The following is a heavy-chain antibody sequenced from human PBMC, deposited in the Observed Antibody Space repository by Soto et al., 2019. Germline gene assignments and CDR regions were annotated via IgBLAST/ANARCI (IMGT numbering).Heavy chain of an antibody. CDR2: INHSGGT. V-gene: IGHV4-34*01. Sequence: PSETLSLTCAVYGGSFSGYYWSWIRQPPGKGLEWIGEINHSGGTNYNPSLKSRVTISVDTSKNQFSLKLSSVTAADTAVYYCARGGYISGRWRDAFDIWGQGTMVTISS. D-gene: IGHD6-19*01. CDR3: ARGGYISGRWRDAFDI. J-gene: IGHJ3*02. CDR1: GGSFSGYY.